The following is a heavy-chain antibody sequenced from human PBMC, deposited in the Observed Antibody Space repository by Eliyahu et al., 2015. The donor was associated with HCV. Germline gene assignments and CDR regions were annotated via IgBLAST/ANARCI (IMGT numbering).Heavy chain of an antibody. V-gene: IGHV1-2*02. CDR1: GYIVTGYY. J-gene: IGHJ4*02. Sequence: QVQLVQSGAEMKKPGASLNVSCKATGYIVTGYYXHWLRQAPGQGLEWLGWLNXMSGGTKYAQTFQDRVTMTTDRSITTAYLGLSGLTFDDTAVYYCARLDELGTYLEYWGQGTLITVSS. D-gene: IGHD7-27*01. CDR2: LNXMSGGT. CDR3: ARLDELGTYLEY.